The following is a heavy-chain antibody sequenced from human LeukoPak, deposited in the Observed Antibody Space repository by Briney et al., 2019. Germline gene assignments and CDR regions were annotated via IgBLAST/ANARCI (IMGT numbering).Heavy chain of an antibody. Sequence: PGGSPRLSCAASGFTFSSYGMHWVRQAPGKGLEWVAVISYDGSNKYYADSVKGRFTISRDNSKNTLYLQMNSLRAEDTAVYYCAKDDGYSSSWFRIASFDYWGQGTLVTVSS. CDR1: GFTFSSYG. D-gene: IGHD6-13*01. J-gene: IGHJ4*02. CDR2: ISYDGSNK. V-gene: IGHV3-30*18. CDR3: AKDDGYSSSWFRIASFDY.